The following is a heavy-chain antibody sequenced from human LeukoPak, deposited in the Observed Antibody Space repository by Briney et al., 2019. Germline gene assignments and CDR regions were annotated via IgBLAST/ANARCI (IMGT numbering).Heavy chain of an antibody. CDR1: GFTFSSYV. Sequence: GGSLRLSCAASGFTFSSYVMSWVRQAPGKGLEWVSAISGSGGTTYSADSVRGRFTMSRDNAKNSLYLQMNSLRAEDTAVYYCARGGRLLWFGELLSNTFDYWGQGTLVTVSS. D-gene: IGHD3-10*01. CDR2: ISGSGGTT. CDR3: ARGGRLLWFGELLSNTFDY. J-gene: IGHJ4*02. V-gene: IGHV3-23*01.